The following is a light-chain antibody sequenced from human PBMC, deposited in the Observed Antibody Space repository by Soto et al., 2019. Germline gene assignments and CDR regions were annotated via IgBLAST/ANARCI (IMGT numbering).Light chain of an antibody. V-gene: IGLV4-69*01. Sequence: QSVLTQSPSASASLGASVKLTCTLSSGHSNYAIAWHQQQPEKGPRYLMKLNSDGSHTKGDGIPDRFSGSSSGAERYLTISSLQSEDEAYYYCQTWGAGIRVFGGGTKLTVL. CDR2: LNSDGSH. CDR1: SGHSNYA. J-gene: IGLJ2*01. CDR3: QTWGAGIRV.